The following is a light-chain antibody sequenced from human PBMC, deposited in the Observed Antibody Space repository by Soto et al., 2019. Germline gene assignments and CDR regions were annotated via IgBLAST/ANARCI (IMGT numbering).Light chain of an antibody. J-gene: IGLJ2*01. Sequence: QSALTQPASVSGSPGQSITISCTGTSSDVGAYNYVSWYQQYPGKAPKVMIYDVSNRPSGVSNLFSGSKSGNTASLTISGLQAEDEADYYCCSYTTSSTVVFCGGTKLTVL. V-gene: IGLV2-14*01. CDR3: CSYTTSSTVV. CDR1: SSDVGAYNY. CDR2: DVS.